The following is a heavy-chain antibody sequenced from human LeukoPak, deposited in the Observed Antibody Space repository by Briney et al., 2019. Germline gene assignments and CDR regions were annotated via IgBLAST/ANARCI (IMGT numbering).Heavy chain of an antibody. CDR2: ISWNSDSI. CDR1: GFVFDDYA. J-gene: IGHJ4*02. V-gene: IGHV3-9*03. Sequence: GRSLRLSCAVSGFVFDDYAMHWLRQAPGKGLEWVSDISWNSDSIGYADSVKGRFTISSDNAKNSLYRQMNSLRAEDMALYYCAKGAGAVAGTDFDYWGQGTLVTVSS. D-gene: IGHD6-19*01. CDR3: AKGAGAVAGTDFDY.